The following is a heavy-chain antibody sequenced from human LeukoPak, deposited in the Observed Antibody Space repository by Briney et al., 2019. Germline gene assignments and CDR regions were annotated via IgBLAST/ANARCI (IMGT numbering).Heavy chain of an antibody. Sequence: ASVKVSCKASGYTFTSYGISWVRQAPGQGLEWMGWISAYNGNTNYAQKLQGRVTMTTDTSTSTAYMELRSLRSDDTAVYYCARSSRRGSSWYEGRGHEGFDPWGQGTLVTVSS. CDR2: ISAYNGNT. J-gene: IGHJ5*02. V-gene: IGHV1-18*01. CDR3: ARSSRRGSSWYEGRGHEGFDP. CDR1: GYTFTSYG. D-gene: IGHD6-13*01.